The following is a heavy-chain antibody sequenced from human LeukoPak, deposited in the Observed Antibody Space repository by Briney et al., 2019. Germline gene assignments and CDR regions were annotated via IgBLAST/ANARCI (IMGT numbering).Heavy chain of an antibody. CDR3: ARKLPNTVYFDY. V-gene: IGHV3-23*01. CDR1: GFTFSSYA. J-gene: IGHJ4*02. D-gene: IGHD4-11*01. Sequence: GGSLRLSCAASGFTFSSYAMSWVRQAPGKGLEWVSAISGSGGSTYYADSVKGRFTISRDNAKNSVFLQMNSLRAEDTAVYYCARKLPNTVYFDYWGQGTLVTASS. CDR2: ISGSGGST.